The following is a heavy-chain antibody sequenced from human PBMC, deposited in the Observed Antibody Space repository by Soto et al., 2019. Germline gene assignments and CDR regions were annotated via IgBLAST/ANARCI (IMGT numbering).Heavy chain of an antibody. V-gene: IGHV1-18*01. CDR2: ISAYNGNT. D-gene: IGHD6-19*01. CDR3: ARDRDSSGWLYYYYYGMDV. Sequence: QVQLVQSGAEVKKPGASVKVSCKASGYTFTSYGISWVRQAPGQGLEWMGWISAYNGNTNYARKLQGRVTMTTDTSTSTAYMELRSLRSDDTAVYYCARDRDSSGWLYYYYYGMDVWGQGTTVTVSS. CDR1: GYTFTSYG. J-gene: IGHJ6*02.